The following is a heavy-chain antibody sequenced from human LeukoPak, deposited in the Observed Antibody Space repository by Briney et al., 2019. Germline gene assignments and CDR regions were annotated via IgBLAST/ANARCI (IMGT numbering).Heavy chain of an antibody. CDR3: AIHRPGTSLAVAGTGDY. Sequence: PGGSLRLSCAASGFAFSKLAMSWVRQAPGKGLEWVSTITGGGRGTYYVDSVKGRFTISRDNSKNTLYLQTNSLRAEDTAVYFCAIHRPGTSLAVAGTGDYWGQGTLVTVSS. J-gene: IGHJ4*02. CDR2: ITGGGRGT. V-gene: IGHV3-23*01. D-gene: IGHD6-19*01. CDR1: GFAFSKLA.